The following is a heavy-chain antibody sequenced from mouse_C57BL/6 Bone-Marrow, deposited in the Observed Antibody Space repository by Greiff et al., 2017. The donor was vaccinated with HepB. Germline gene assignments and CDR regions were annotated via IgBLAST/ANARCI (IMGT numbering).Heavy chain of an antibody. CDR2: IYPGNSDT. D-gene: IGHD1-1*01. Sequence: EVQVVESGTVLARPGASVKMSCKTSGYTFTSYWMHWVKQRPGQGLEWIGAIYPGNSDTSYNQKFKGKAKLTAVTSASTAYMELSSLTNEDSAVYYCTRGDYYGSSYGAWFAYWGQGTLVTVSA. CDR1: GYTFTSYW. V-gene: IGHV1-5*01. J-gene: IGHJ3*01. CDR3: TRGDYYGSSYGAWFAY.